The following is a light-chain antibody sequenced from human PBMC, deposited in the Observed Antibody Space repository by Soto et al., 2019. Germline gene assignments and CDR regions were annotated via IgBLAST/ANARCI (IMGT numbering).Light chain of an antibody. V-gene: IGKV1-5*01. Sequence: DIQMTQSPSTLSASLGDRVTITCRANKSIGDWLAWYQQKPGKAPNLLIYSASSLESGVPSRFRGSGSGTEFTLTISRLLPEDFATYYCQHSYSNLGTFGQGTKVDIK. CDR2: SAS. CDR1: KSIGDW. CDR3: QHSYSNLGT. J-gene: IGKJ1*01.